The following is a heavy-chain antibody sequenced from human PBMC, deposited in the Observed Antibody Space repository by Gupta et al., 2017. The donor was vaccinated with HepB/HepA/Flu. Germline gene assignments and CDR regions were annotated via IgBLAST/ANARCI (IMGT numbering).Heavy chain of an antibody. CDR1: GGISGRGYY. J-gene: IGHJ4*02. CDR2: LYSDGRA. D-gene: IGHD3-10*02. CDR3: TRQTVLGIATTVDY. Sequence: QVYLQESGPRVVKPSETLSLTCNFSGGISGRGYYWGWIRQPPGKGLEWIGSLYSDGRAYSNPSLKSRVTLSLDTSKYHFSLRLHAVTAADTSVYYCTRQTVLGIATTVDYWGQGTLVTVST. V-gene: IGHV4-39*01.